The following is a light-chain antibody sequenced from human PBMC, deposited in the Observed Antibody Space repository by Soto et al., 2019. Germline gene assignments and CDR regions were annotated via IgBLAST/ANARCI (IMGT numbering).Light chain of an antibody. J-gene: IGKJ1*01. Sequence: IQVTQSPSTLSASVGDRVTITCRASQSISSWLAWYQQKPGKAPKLLIYDASSLESGVPSRFSGSGSGTEFTLTISSLQPDDFATYYCQQYNSYRWTFGQGTKVDIK. CDR3: QQYNSYRWT. CDR2: DAS. CDR1: QSISSW. V-gene: IGKV1-5*01.